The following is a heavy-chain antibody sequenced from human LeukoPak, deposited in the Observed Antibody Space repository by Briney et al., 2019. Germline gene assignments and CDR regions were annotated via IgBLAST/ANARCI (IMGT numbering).Heavy chain of an antibody. D-gene: IGHD3-10*01. CDR2: IFNTGNT. V-gene: IGHV4-59*11. Sequence: KPSQTLSLTCSVSGGSINSHYWSWIRQPPGKRLERIGYIFNTGNTNYNPSLASRVTMSVDTSRAQFFLRLSPVTAADTAIYYCASRPADTTWYGVFDYWSQGTLVTVSS. CDR1: GGSINSHY. J-gene: IGHJ4*02. CDR3: ASRPADTTWYGVFDY.